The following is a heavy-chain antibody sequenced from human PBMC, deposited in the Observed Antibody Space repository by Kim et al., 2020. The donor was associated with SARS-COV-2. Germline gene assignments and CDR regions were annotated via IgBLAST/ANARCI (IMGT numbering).Heavy chain of an antibody. Sequence: DSVKGRITISRDNAKNTGYLKMNSLRAEDTAIYFCARDLRSVSADYYFDDWGQGILVSVSS. J-gene: IGHJ4*02. CDR3: ARDLRSVSADYYFDD. V-gene: IGHV3-74*01. D-gene: IGHD3-3*01.